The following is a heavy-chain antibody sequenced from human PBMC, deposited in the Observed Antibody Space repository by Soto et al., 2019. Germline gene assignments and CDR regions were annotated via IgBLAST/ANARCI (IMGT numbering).Heavy chain of an antibody. CDR1: RFTFSNYA. V-gene: IGHV3-23*01. D-gene: IGHD1-26*01. CDR2: ISGSGVST. CDR3: AKGKVGAHAPLGY. J-gene: IGHJ4*02. Sequence: EVQLLESGGGLVQPGGSLRLSCAASRFTFSNYALSWSRQAPGKGLEWVSAISGSGVSTYYADFVKGRFTISRDNSKNTLYLQMNTLRAEDTAVYYCAKGKVGAHAPLGYWGQGTLVTVSS.